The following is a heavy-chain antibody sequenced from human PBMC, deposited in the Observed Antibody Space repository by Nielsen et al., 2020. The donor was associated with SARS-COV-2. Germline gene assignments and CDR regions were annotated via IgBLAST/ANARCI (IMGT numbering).Heavy chain of an antibody. Sequence: SETLSLTCTVSGGSISSSPYYWGWIRQPPGKGLEWIGYIYYSGSTNYNPSLKSRVTISVDTSKNQFSLKLSSVTAADTAVYYCATVPIYYYDSSGEAFDIWGQGTMVTVSS. J-gene: IGHJ3*02. D-gene: IGHD3-22*01. V-gene: IGHV4-61*05. CDR2: IYYSGST. CDR1: GGSISSSPYY. CDR3: ATVPIYYYDSSGEAFDI.